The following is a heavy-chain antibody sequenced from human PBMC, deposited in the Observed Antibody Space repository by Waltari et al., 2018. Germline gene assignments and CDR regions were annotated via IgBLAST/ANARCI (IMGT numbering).Heavy chain of an antibody. CDR2: IMPILGIA. Sequence: QVQLVQSGAEVKKPGSSVKVYCKASGGTFSSYPIRWVRQAPGQGLEWMGRIMPILGIAKYAQKFQGRVTITADKSTSTAYMELSSLRSEDTAVYYCASSYYDSSGELWHWFDPWGQGTLVTVSS. CDR1: GGTFSSYP. V-gene: IGHV1-69*02. J-gene: IGHJ5*02. D-gene: IGHD3-22*01. CDR3: ASSYYDSSGELWHWFDP.